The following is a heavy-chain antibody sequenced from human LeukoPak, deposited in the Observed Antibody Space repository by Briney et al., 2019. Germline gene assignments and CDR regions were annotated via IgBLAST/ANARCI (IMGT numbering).Heavy chain of an antibody. CDR3: ARSDLDAVRSDWFDP. J-gene: IGHJ5*02. D-gene: IGHD1-1*01. Sequence: PSETLSLTCTVSGGSISSGDYYWSWIRQPPGKGLEWIGYIYYSGSTYYNPSLKSRVTTSVDTSKNQFSLKLSSVTAADTAVYYCARSDLDAVRSDWFDPWGQGTLVTVSS. CDR2: IYYSGST. V-gene: IGHV4-30-4*08. CDR1: GGSISSGDYY.